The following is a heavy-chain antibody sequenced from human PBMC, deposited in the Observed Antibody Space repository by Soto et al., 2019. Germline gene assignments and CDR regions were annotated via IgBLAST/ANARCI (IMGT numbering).Heavy chain of an antibody. Sequence: GASVKVTCKDSGYTLTELSMHWLRQSPGKGLEWMGGFDPEKDETIFAQELQGRVSMTDDTSTDTAYMALSSLRSEDTAVYFCAAFGLSRRLIVPFDYWGQGTLVTVSS. CDR2: FDPEKDET. J-gene: IGHJ4*02. D-gene: IGHD3-22*01. V-gene: IGHV1-24*01. CDR3: AAFGLSRRLIVPFDY. CDR1: GYTLTELS.